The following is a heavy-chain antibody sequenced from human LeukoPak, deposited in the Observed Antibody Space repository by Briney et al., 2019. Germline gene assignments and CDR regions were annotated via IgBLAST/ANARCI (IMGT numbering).Heavy chain of an antibody. CDR1: GLTLSNAW. J-gene: IGHJ4*02. D-gene: IGHD5-12*01. CDR2: IKSKTNGETR. Sequence: PGGSLRLSCAASGLTLSNAWMNWVRQAPGKGLEWVGLIKSKTNGETRDYAAPVKGRFTISRDDSDNTLYLQMNSLKNEDTAVYYCAKERLMATIPHDYWGQGTLVTVSS. V-gene: IGHV3-15*01. CDR3: AKERLMATIPHDY.